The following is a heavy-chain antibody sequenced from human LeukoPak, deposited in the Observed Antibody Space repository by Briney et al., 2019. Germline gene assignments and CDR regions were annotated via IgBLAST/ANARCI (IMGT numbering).Heavy chain of an antibody. V-gene: IGHV1-2*02. D-gene: IGHD3-16*01. Sequence: GASVKVSCKASGYTFTGYYMHWVRQAPGQGLEWMGWINPNSGATNYAQKFQGRVTMTRDTSISTAYMELSRLRSDDTAVYYCARGIWVPYYFDYWGQGTLVTVSS. CDR3: ARGIWVPYYFDY. CDR2: INPNSGAT. J-gene: IGHJ4*02. CDR1: GYTFTGYY.